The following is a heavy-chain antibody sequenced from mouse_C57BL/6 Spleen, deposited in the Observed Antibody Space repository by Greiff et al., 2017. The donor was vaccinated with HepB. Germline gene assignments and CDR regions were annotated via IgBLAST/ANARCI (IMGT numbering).Heavy chain of an antibody. CDR2: ISSGSSTI. J-gene: IGHJ3*01. Sequence: EVQGVESGGGLVKPGGSLKLSCAASGFTFSDYGMHWVRQAPEKGLEWVAYISSGSSTIYYADTVKGRFTISRDNAKNTLFLQMTSLRSEDTAMYYCARGLGSSWFAYWGQGTLVTVSA. V-gene: IGHV5-17*01. D-gene: IGHD3-3*01. CDR3: ARGLGSSWFAY. CDR1: GFTFSDYG.